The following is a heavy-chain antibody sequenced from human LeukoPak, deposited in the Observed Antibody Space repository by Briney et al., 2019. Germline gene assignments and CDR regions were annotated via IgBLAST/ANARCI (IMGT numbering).Heavy chain of an antibody. Sequence: SETLSLTDTVCGGFIRRSSYYWRGMRQPPGKGLEGSGSIYYSGSTYYRPSLKSRVTISVDTSKNQFSLKLSSVTATDTAVYYCARRAVRGVILDDWGQGTLVTVSS. D-gene: IGHD3-10*01. J-gene: IGHJ4*02. CDR2: IYYSGST. V-gene: IGHV4-39*01. CDR1: GGFIRRSSYY. CDR3: ARRAVRGVILDD.